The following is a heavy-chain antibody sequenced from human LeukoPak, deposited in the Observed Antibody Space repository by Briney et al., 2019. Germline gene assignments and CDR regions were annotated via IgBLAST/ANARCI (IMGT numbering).Heavy chain of an antibody. CDR1: GFTFSSYS. V-gene: IGHV3-21*01. Sequence: GGSLRLSCAASGFTFSSYSMNWVRQAPGKGLEWVSSISSSSSYIYYADSVKGRFTISRGNAKNSLYLQMNSLRAEDTAVYYCARDRGPSVAFDIWGQGTMVTVSS. D-gene: IGHD3-10*01. CDR2: ISSSSSYI. J-gene: IGHJ3*02. CDR3: ARDRGPSVAFDI.